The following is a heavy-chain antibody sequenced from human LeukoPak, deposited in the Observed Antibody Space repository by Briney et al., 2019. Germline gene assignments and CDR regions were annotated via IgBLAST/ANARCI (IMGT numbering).Heavy chain of an antibody. CDR2: IYYSGST. J-gene: IGHJ4*02. Sequence: SETLSLTCTVSGGSISSYYWSWIRQPPGKGLEWIGYIYYSGSTNYNPSLKSRVTISVDTSKNQFSLKLSSVTAADTAVYYCAKRQERSYYFDYWGQGTLVTVSS. D-gene: IGHD1-1*01. CDR1: GGSISSYY. V-gene: IGHV4-59*12. CDR3: AKRQERSYYFDY.